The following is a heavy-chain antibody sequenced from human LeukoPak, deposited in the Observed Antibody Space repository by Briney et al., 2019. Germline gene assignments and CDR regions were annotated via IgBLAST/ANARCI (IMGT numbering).Heavy chain of an antibody. CDR1: GFTFSAYG. CDR2: ISSCGSSI. V-gene: IGHV3-11*04. CDR3: ARASGIAAPAYYYYYYMDV. J-gene: IGHJ6*03. Sequence: PGGSLRLSCAASGFTFSAYGMSWVCQSPRKGLEWVSYISSCGSSIYYADSVQGRFTISRDNAKYSLYLQMNSLRAEDTAVYYCARASGIAAPAYYYYYYMDVWGKGTTVTVSS. D-gene: IGHD6-13*01.